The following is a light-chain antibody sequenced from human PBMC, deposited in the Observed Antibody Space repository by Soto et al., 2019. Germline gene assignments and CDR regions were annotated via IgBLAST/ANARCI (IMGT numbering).Light chain of an antibody. CDR2: DAS. V-gene: IGKV1-5*01. CDR3: QQYNSYPWT. CDR1: QSICSW. J-gene: IGKJ1*01. Sequence: QMTQSPSTLAASVGDRVTITCRASQSICSWLAWYQQKPGKAPKLLIYDASSLESGVPSRFSGSGSGTEFTLTISSLQPDDFATYYCQQYNSYPWTFGQGTKVEIK.